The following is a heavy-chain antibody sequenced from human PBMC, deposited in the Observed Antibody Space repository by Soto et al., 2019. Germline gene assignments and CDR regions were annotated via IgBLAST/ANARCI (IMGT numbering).Heavy chain of an antibody. D-gene: IGHD4-17*01. CDR1: GFTFSNAW. Sequence: EVRLVESGGGLVKPGGSLRLSCAASGFTFSNAWMNWVRQAPGKGLEWVGRIKSKTDCGTTDYAAPVKCRFTISRDDSKNTLYLQINSLKTEDTAVYYCTTDPDTVTLFPFDYWGQGSLVTFSS. V-gene: IGHV3-15*07. CDR3: TTDPDTVTLFPFDY. CDR2: IKSKTDCGTT. J-gene: IGHJ4*02.